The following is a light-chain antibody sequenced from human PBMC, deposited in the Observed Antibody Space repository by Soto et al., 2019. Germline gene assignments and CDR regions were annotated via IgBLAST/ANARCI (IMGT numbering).Light chain of an antibody. Sequence: DIQMTQSPSTLSASLGDRVTITCRASQSISNWLAWHQQKPGKAPKLLIYKASTLESGVPSRFSGSGSGTEFTLTISSLQPDDFATYYCQQYDSYSRTFGQGTKVDI. J-gene: IGKJ1*01. V-gene: IGKV1-5*03. CDR2: KAS. CDR1: QSISNW. CDR3: QQYDSYSRT.